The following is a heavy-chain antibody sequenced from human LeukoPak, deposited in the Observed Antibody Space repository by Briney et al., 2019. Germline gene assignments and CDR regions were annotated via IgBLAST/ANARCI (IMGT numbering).Heavy chain of an antibody. CDR3: AREGPYSGLDY. J-gene: IGHJ4*02. V-gene: IGHV3-53*04. CDR2: IYSGGST. D-gene: IGHD6-19*01. CDR1: GFTFSSNY. Sequence: GGSLRLSCAASGFTFSSNYMSWVRQAPGKGLEWVPVIYSGGSTYYADSVKGRFTISRHNSKNTLYLQMNSLRAEDTAVYYCAREGPYSGLDYWGQGTLVTVSS.